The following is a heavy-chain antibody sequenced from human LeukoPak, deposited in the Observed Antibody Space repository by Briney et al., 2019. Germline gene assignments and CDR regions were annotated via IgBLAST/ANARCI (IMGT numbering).Heavy chain of an antibody. CDR2: INPNSGGT. D-gene: IGHD3-9*01. J-gene: IGHJ3*02. V-gene: IGHV1-2*02. Sequence: GASVKVSCKASGYTFTGYYMHWVRQAPGQGLEWMGWINPNSGGTNYAQKFQGRVTMTRDTSISTAYMELSRLRSDDTAVYYCARVHWYYDILTGYSTQDAFDIWGQGTMVTVSS. CDR3: ARVHWYYDILTGYSTQDAFDI. CDR1: GYTFTGYY.